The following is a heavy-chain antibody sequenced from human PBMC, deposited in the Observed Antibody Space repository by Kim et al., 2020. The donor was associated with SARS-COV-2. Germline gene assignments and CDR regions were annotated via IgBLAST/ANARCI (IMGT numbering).Heavy chain of an antibody. V-gene: IGHV3-23*01. CDR3: AKDIYQGGWPRRRPPTFDY. J-gene: IGHJ4*02. D-gene: IGHD6-19*01. CDR2: ISGSGGST. CDR1: GFTFSSYA. Sequence: GGSLRLSCAASGFTFSSYAMSWVRQAPGKGLEWVSAISGSGGSTYYADSVKGRFTISRDNSKNTLYLQMNSLRAEDTAVYYCAKDIYQGGWPRRRPPTFDYWGQGTLVTVSS.